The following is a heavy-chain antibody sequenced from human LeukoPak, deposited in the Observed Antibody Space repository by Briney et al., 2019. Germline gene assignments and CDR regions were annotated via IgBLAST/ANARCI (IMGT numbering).Heavy chain of an antibody. Sequence: GGSLRLSCAASGSTFSSYAMSWVRQAPGKGLEWVSAMSGSGGSTYYADSVKGRFTISRDNSKNTLYLQMNSLRAEDTAVYYCARDPYSGSYSDAFDIWGQGTMVTVSS. CDR1: GSTFSSYA. CDR2: MSGSGGST. CDR3: ARDPYSGSYSDAFDI. V-gene: IGHV3-23*01. D-gene: IGHD1-26*01. J-gene: IGHJ3*02.